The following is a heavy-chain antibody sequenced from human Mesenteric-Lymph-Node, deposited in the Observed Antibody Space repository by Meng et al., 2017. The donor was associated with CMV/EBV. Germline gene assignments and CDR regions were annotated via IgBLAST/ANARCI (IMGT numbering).Heavy chain of an antibody. CDR1: RFTFSAYG. J-gene: IGHJ6*02. CDR2: IYSGGDT. D-gene: IGHD2-2*01. V-gene: IGHV3-23*03. Sequence: GESLKISWAASRFTFSAYGMSWVLQAPGKGLEWVSTIYSGGDTHYADPVKGRFTISRDNSKDMVYLQMNSLRAEDTAIYYCAKVTRFPRTRALPASPFYYYGMDVWGQGTAVTVSS. CDR3: AKVTRFPRTRALPASPFYYYGMDV.